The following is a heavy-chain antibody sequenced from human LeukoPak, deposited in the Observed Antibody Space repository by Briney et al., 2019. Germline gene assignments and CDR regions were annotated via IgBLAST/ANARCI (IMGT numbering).Heavy chain of an antibody. V-gene: IGHV3-74*01. J-gene: IGHJ4*02. CDR1: GFTFSSYW. CDR2: INSDGSST. Sequence: GGSLRLSCAASGFTFSSYWMHWVRQAPGKGLVWVSRINSDGSSTSYADSVKGRFTISRDNAKNTLYLQMNSLRAEDTAVYYCARGAPGGAYCGGDCYSELDYWGQGTLVTVSS. CDR3: ARGAPGGAYCGGDCYSELDY. D-gene: IGHD2-21*02.